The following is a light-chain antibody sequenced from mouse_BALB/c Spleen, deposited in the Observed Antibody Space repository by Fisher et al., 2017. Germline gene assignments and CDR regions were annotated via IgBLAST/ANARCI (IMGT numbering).Light chain of an antibody. CDR3: QQRSSYPYT. CDR2: STS. CDR1: SSVSY. J-gene: IGKJ2*01. Sequence: IVLTQSPAIMSASPGEKVTMTCSASSSVSYMYWYQQKSGASPKLWIYSTSKLASGVPARFSGSGSGTSYSLTISSMEAEDAATYYCQQRSSYPYTFGGGTKLEIK. V-gene: IGKV4-59*01.